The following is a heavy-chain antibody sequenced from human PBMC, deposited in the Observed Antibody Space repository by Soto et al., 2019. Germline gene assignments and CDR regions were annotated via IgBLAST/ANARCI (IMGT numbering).Heavy chain of an antibody. Sequence: SETLSLTCAVYGGSFSGYYWSWIRPPPGKGLEWIGENNHSGSTKYNPSLKSRVTISVDTSKNQFSLKLSSVTAADTAVYYCARGDPMAGIYYFDYWGQGTLVTVSS. CDR1: GGSFSGYY. CDR3: ARGDPMAGIYYFDY. D-gene: IGHD6-19*01. CDR2: NNHSGST. J-gene: IGHJ4*02. V-gene: IGHV4-34*01.